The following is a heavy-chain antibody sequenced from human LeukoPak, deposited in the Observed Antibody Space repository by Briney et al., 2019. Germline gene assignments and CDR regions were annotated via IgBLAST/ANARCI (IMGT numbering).Heavy chain of an antibody. J-gene: IGHJ6*02. V-gene: IGHV4-34*01. CDR2: INHSGST. CDR1: GGSFSGYY. D-gene: IGHD3-10*01. CDR3: ARQIGSGGMDV. Sequence: SETLSLTCAVYGGSFSGYYWSWIRQPPGKGLEWIGEINHSGSTNYNPSLKSRVTISVDTSKNQFSLKLSSVTAADTAVYYCARQIGSGGMDVWGQGTTVTVSS.